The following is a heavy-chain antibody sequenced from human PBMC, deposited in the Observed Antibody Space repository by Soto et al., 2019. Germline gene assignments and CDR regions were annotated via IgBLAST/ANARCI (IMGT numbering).Heavy chain of an antibody. D-gene: IGHD1-1*01. CDR2: IKSDSSGT. CDR3: ARDSNWSSDY. V-gene: IGHV3-48*02. Sequence: EVQLVESGGGLVQPGGSLRLSCAASGFTFSGYNMNWVRQAPGKGLEWISCIKSDSSGTWYADSVKGRFTMSRDNAKHSLYLQMNSLRDEDTAVYVCARDSNWSSDYWGQGTLVAVSS. J-gene: IGHJ4*02. CDR1: GFTFSGYN.